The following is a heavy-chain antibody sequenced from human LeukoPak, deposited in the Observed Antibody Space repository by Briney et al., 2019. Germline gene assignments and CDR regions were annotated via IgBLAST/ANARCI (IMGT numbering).Heavy chain of an antibody. Sequence: SETLSLTCAVYGGSFSGYYWSWIRQPPGKGLEWIGEINHSGSTNYNPSLKSRVTISVDTSKNQFSLKLSSVTAADTAVYYCARGVRGGVRGVIMCYMDVWGKGTTVTVSS. V-gene: IGHV4-34*01. CDR3: ARGVRGGVRGVIMCYMDV. D-gene: IGHD3-10*01. J-gene: IGHJ6*03. CDR1: GGSFSGYY. CDR2: INHSGST.